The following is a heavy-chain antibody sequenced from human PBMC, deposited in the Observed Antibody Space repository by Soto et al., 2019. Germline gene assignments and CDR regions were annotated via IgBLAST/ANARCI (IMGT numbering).Heavy chain of an antibody. CDR3: ARDRRDGYNTFDY. Sequence: ASVKVSCKASGGTFSSYGISWVRQAPGQGLEWMGWISAYNGNTNYAQKLQGRVTMTTDTSTSTVYMELSSLRSEDTAVYYCARDRRDGYNTFDYWGQGTLVTVSS. CDR1: GGTFSSYG. CDR2: ISAYNGNT. V-gene: IGHV1-18*01. J-gene: IGHJ4*02. D-gene: IGHD5-12*01.